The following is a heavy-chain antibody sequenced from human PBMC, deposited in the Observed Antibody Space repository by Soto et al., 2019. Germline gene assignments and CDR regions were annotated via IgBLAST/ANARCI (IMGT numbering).Heavy chain of an antibody. J-gene: IGHJ4*02. V-gene: IGHV3-23*01. CDR2: ISGSGGST. CDR1: GFTFSSYA. CDR3: AKGRRYFDWLLHYHFDY. D-gene: IGHD3-9*01. Sequence: GGSLRLSCAASGFTFSSYAMSWVRQAPGKGLEWVSAISGSGGSTYYADSVKGRFTISRDNSKNTLYLRMNSLRAEDTAVYYCAKGRRYFDWLLHYHFDYWGQGTLVTVSS.